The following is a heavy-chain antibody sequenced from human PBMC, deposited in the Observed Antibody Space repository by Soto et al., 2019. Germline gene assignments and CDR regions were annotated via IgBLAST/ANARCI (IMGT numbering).Heavy chain of an antibody. J-gene: IGHJ5*02. V-gene: IGHV4-38-2*01. CDR3: ARVVPIPFWFDP. CDR1: GHSISSGFYY. Sequence: PSETLSLTCGVSGHSISSGFYYWGWIRQPPGKGLEWIGSIYHSGSTYYNPSLKSRVTMSVDTSKNQLSLKLSSVTAADTAVYYCARVVPIPFWFDPWGQGTLVTVSS. D-gene: IGHD3-10*01. CDR2: IYHSGST.